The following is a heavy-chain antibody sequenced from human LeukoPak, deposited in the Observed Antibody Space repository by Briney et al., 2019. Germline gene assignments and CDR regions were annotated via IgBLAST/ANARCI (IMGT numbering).Heavy chain of an antibody. Sequence: GGSLKLSCAASGFSFSGSAMHWVRQASGKGLEWVGRIRSKGNNYAATYGASVKGRFTIARDDAKNTTYLQMNGLKTEDTAVYYCARDILVDCGGDCYWYYYYGMDVWGQGTTVTVSS. CDR1: GFSFSGSA. CDR2: IRSKGNNYAA. D-gene: IGHD2-21*02. V-gene: IGHV3-73*01. J-gene: IGHJ6*02. CDR3: ARDILVDCGGDCYWYYYYGMDV.